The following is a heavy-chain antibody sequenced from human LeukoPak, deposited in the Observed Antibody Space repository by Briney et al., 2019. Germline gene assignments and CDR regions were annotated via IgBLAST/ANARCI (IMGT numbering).Heavy chain of an antibody. Sequence: GRSLRLSCSASGFTFSTYAMHWVRQAPGKGLEYVSSISTNGGTTYSAESSRGRFAISRDNSKNTLYLQMSSLRADDTAVYYCVKGPGPTVNYYFDFWGQGTLVTVSS. CDR2: ISTNGGTT. CDR3: VKGPGPTVNYYFDF. D-gene: IGHD4-17*01. J-gene: IGHJ4*02. CDR1: GFTFSTYA. V-gene: IGHV3-64D*06.